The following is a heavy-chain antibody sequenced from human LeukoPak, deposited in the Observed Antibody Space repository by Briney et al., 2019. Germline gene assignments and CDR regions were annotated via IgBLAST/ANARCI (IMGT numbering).Heavy chain of an antibody. CDR1: GFAFSSYS. CDR2: IASNSEYK. CDR3: ARSITTFGRIIDRFDY. D-gene: IGHD3-3*01. Sequence: GGSLRLSCAASGFAFSSYSLNWVRQVPGKGLEWVSCIASNSEYKYYADSVKGRFTISRDSAKNSVYLQMNSLRTDDTAAYYCARSITTFGRIIDRFDYWGQGILVTVSS. V-gene: IGHV3-21*06. J-gene: IGHJ4*02.